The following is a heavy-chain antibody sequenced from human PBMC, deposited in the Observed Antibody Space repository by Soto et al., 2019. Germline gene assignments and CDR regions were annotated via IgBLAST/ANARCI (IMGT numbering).Heavy chain of an antibody. CDR1: GFTFDDYG. J-gene: IGHJ4*02. CDR2: INWNGGST. D-gene: IGHD2-8*01. Sequence: EVQLVESGGGVVRPGGSLRLSCAASGFTFDDYGMSWVRQAPGKGLEWVSGINWNGGSTGYADSVKGRFTISRDNAKNSLDLQMNSLRAEDTALYYCARATECTNGVCPELDYWGQGTLVTVSS. CDR3: ARATECTNGVCPELDY. V-gene: IGHV3-20*04.